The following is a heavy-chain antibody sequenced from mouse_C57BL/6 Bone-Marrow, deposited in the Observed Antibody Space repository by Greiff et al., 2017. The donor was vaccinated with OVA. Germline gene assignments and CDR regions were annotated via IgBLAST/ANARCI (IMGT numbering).Heavy chain of an antibody. CDR1: GYTFTDYY. D-gene: IGHD1-1*01. J-gene: IGHJ2*01. V-gene: IGHV1-26*01. CDR3: ARGITTEVPFDC. CDR2: INPNNGGT. Sequence: VQLHQSGPELVKPGASVKISCKASGYTFTDYYMNWVKQSHGKSLEWIGDINPNNGGTSYNQKFKGKATLTVDKSSSTASMELRSLTSEDSAFYYGARGITTEVPFDCWGQGTTPTVSP.